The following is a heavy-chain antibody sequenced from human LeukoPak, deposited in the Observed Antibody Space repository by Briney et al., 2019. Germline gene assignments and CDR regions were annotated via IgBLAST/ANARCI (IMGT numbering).Heavy chain of an antibody. CDR3: AREGSLAVALDY. V-gene: IGHV3-9*01. J-gene: IGHJ4*02. Sequence: PGRSLRLSCAASGFTFDDYAMHWVRQAPGKGLEWVSGISWNSGSTIYYADSVKGRFTISRDNAKNSLYLQMNSLRAEDTAVYYCAREGSLAVALDYWGQGTLVTVSS. CDR1: GFTFDDYA. CDR2: ISWNSGSTI. D-gene: IGHD6-19*01.